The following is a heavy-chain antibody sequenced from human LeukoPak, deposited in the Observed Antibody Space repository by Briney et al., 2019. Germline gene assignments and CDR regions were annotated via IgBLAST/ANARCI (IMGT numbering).Heavy chain of an antibody. J-gene: IGHJ4*02. Sequence: SETLSLTCAVYGGSFSGYYWSWIRQPPGKGLGWIGEINHSGSTNYNPSLKSRVTISVDTSKNQFSLKLSSVTAADTAVYYCARGRGSGSKELDYWGQGTLVTVSS. CDR2: INHSGST. CDR1: GGSFSGYY. CDR3: ARGRGSGSKELDY. V-gene: IGHV4-34*01. D-gene: IGHD3-10*01.